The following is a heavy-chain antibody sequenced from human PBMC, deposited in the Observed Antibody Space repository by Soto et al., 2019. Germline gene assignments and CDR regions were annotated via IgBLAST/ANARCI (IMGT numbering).Heavy chain of an antibody. CDR1: GVSISSGKW. V-gene: IGHV4-4*02. CDR2: IFHTGNT. D-gene: IGHD3-22*01. Sequence: SETLSLTCTISGVSISSGKWWSWVRQTPGEGLEWIGEIFHTGNTDYKPSLKSRVSILVDKSKNQFSLNLDSVTAADTAVYYCARNLFDSRGYPPEVWGQGILVTVSS. J-gene: IGHJ4*02. CDR3: ARNLFDSRGYPPEV.